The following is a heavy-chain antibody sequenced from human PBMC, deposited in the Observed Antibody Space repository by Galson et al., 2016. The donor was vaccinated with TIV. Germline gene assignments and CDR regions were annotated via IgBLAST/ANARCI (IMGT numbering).Heavy chain of an antibody. J-gene: IGHJ4*02. CDR1: GNIFTRDY. CDR2: IDPTYGGT. D-gene: IGHD7-27*01. V-gene: IGHV1-46*03. CDR3: IRDLGRLRDF. Sequence: SVKVSCKASGNIFTRDYVHWVRQAPGQGLEWMGVIDPTYGGTTFAQKFQALVTMTRDTSTSTVYMEVSGLKSDYTAVYYCIRDLGRLRDFWGQGTLVTVSS.